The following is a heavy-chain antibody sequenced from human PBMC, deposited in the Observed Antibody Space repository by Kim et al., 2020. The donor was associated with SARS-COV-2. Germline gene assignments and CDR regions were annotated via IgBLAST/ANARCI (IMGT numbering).Heavy chain of an antibody. CDR1: GFTFSSYA. D-gene: IGHD3-10*01. J-gene: IGHJ4*02. CDR2: ISYDGSNK. CDR3: ARGTLWFGELLSGVY. Sequence: GGSLRLSCAASGFTFSSYAMHWVRQAPGKGLEWVAVISYDGSNKYYADSVKGRFTISRDNSKNTLYLQMNSLRAEDTAVYYCARGTLWFGELLSGVYWGQGTLVTVSS. V-gene: IGHV3-30*04.